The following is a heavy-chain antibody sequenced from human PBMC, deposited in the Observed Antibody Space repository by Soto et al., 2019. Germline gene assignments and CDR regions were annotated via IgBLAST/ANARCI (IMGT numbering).Heavy chain of an antibody. V-gene: IGHV3-23*01. CDR3: AKDPLLRITIFWEGNV. CDR1: GFTFSSYA. D-gene: IGHD3-9*01. J-gene: IGHJ6*02. CDR2: ISGSGGST. Sequence: GGSLRLSCAASGFTFSSYAMSWVRQAPGKGLEWVSAISGSGGSTYYADSVKGRFTISRDNSKNTLYLQMNSLRAEDTAVYYCAKDPLLRITIFWEGNVWGQGTTVTVSS.